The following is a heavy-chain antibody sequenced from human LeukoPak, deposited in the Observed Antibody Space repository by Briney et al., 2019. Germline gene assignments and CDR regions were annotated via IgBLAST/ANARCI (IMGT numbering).Heavy chain of an antibody. J-gene: IGHJ3*02. D-gene: IGHD6-25*01. CDR3: ARSAIDAFDI. CDR1: GGSISSYY. CDR2: IYNSGST. Sequence: SETLSLTCTVSGGSISSYYWSWIRQPPGKGLECIGYIYNSGSTNYNPSLKSRVSISVDSSKNQFSLKLSSVTAADTAVYYCARSAIDAFDIWGQGTMVTVSS. V-gene: IGHV4-59*08.